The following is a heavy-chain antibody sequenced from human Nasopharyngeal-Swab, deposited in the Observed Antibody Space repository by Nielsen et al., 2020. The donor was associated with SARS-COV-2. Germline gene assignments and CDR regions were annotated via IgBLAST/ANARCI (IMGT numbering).Heavy chain of an antibody. CDR1: GFTFSSYT. D-gene: IGHD2-2*01. CDR3: ARGASTLPNWYFDL. V-gene: IGHV3-74*01. CDR2: IKSDGSDI. Sequence: GESLNLSCAASGFTFSSYTMHWVRQAPGKGLVWVSRIKSDGSDINYADSVKGRFTISRDNAKNTLYLQMHSLRAEGTAVYYCARGASTLPNWYFDLWGRGTLVRVSS. J-gene: IGHJ2*01.